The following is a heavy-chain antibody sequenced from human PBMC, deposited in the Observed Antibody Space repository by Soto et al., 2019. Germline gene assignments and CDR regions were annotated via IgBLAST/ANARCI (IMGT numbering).Heavy chain of an antibody. CDR3: ARVQLLPEDVFNL. J-gene: IGHJ3*01. CDR1: GGSISGYY. Sequence: SETLSLTCTVSGGSISGYYWSWIRQPPGKGLEWIGNIHYGGSTNYSPSLKSRVTMSIDLSRNQFSLSLSSVTAADTALYYCARVQLLPEDVFNLWGQGTMVTVSS. D-gene: IGHD4-4*01. CDR2: IHYGGST. V-gene: IGHV4-59*01.